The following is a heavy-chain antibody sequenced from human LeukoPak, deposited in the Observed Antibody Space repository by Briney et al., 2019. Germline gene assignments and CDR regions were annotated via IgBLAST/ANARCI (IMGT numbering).Heavy chain of an antibody. D-gene: IGHD6-13*01. V-gene: IGHV4-59*08. J-gene: IGHJ3*02. CDR1: GGSISSYY. Sequence: SETLSLTCTVSGGSISSYYWSWIRQPPGKGLEWIGYIYYSGSTNYNPSLKSRVTISVDTSKNQFSLKLSSVTAADTAVYYCAVIAARGRGYDAFDIWGQGTMVTVSS. CDR2: IYYSGST. CDR3: AVIAARGRGYDAFDI.